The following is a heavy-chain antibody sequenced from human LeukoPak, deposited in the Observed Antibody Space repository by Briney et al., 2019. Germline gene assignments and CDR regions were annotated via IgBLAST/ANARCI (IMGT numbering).Heavy chain of an antibody. V-gene: IGHV3-73*01. Sequence: PGGSLRLSCAASGFTFSGSAMHWVRQASGKGLEWVGRIRSKANSYATAYAASVKGRFTISRDDSKNTAYLQMNSLKTEDTAVYYCRRGVKAYYYDSSGYRRTDYWGQGTLVTVSS. D-gene: IGHD3-22*01. J-gene: IGHJ4*02. CDR3: RRGVKAYYYDSSGYRRTDY. CDR2: IRSKANSYAT. CDR1: GFTFSGSA.